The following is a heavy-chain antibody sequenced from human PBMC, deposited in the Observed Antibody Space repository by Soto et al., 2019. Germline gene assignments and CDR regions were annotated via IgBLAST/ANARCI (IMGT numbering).Heavy chain of an antibody. V-gene: IGHV3-7*01. Sequence: HPGGSLRLSCAASGFTFSSYWMSWVRQAPGKGLEWVANIKQDGSEKYYVDSVKGRFTISRDNAKNSLYLQMNSLRAEDTAVYYCARDPNIVLVPAALRSYYYYCGMDVWNEGPTVTVYS. D-gene: IGHD2-2*01. J-gene: IGHJ6*04. CDR1: GFTFSSYW. CDR3: ARDPNIVLVPAALRSYYYYCGMDV. CDR2: IKQDGSEK.